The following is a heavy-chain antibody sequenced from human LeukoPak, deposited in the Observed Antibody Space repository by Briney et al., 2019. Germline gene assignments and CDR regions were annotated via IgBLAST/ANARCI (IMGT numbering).Heavy chain of an antibody. CDR1: GGCFSGYY. Sequence: SETLSLTCAVYGGCFSGYYWSWIRQPPGKALEWIGEINHSGSTNYNPSLKSRVTISVDTSKNQFSLKLSSVPAADTAVYYCARPSWYYDSSGYYYYFDYWGQETLVTVSS. CDR2: INHSGST. D-gene: IGHD3-22*01. CDR3: ARPSWYYDSSGYYYYFDY. J-gene: IGHJ4*02. V-gene: IGHV4-34*01.